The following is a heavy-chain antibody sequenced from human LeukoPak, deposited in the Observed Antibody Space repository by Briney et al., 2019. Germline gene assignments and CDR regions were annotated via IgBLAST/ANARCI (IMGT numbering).Heavy chain of an antibody. D-gene: IGHD3-22*01. CDR3: ARTVQRYYYDSSGLRRDAFDI. V-gene: IGHV4-38-2*01. CDR2: IYHSGST. Sequence: SETLSLTCAVSGCSISSGYYWGWIRQPPGKGLEWIGSIYHSGSTYYNPSLKSRVTISVDTSKNQFSLKLSSVTAADTAVYYCARTVQRYYYDSSGLRRDAFDIWGQGTMVTVSS. CDR1: GCSISSGYY. J-gene: IGHJ3*02.